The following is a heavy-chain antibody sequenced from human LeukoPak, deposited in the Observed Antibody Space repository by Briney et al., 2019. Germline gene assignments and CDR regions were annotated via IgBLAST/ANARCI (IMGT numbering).Heavy chain of an antibody. CDR2: LSGSGGST. J-gene: IGHJ4*02. CDR1: GFTFTSYA. Sequence: GGSLRLSCAASGFTFTSYAMSWVRQAPGKGLEWVSGLSGSGGSTYYADSVKGRFTISRDNSKNTLYLQMNSLRAEDTAVYYCARGRRDYDFWSGYYTLLYFDYWGQGTLVTVSS. D-gene: IGHD3-3*01. CDR3: ARGRRDYDFWSGYYTLLYFDY. V-gene: IGHV3-23*01.